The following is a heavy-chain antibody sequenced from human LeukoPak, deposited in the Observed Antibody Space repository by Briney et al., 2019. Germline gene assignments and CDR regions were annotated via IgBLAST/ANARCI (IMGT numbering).Heavy chain of an antibody. CDR3: ARDSSIAARPWLAGWFDP. CDR2: IYTSGST. D-gene: IGHD6-6*01. V-gene: IGHV4-61*02. Sequence: SETLSLTCTVSGGSISSGSYYWSWIRQPAGKGLEWIGRIYTSGSTNYNPSLKSRVTISVDRSKNQFSLKLSSVTAADTAVYYCARDSSIAARPWLAGWFDPWGQGTLVTVSS. CDR1: GGSISSGSYY. J-gene: IGHJ5*02.